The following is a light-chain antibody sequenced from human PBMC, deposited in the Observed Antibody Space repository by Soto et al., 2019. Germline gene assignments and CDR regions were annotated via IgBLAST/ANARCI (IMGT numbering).Light chain of an antibody. CDR2: AAS. V-gene: IGKV1-39*01. J-gene: IGKJ3*01. Sequence: DIQMTQSPSSLSASVGDRVTITCRASQSISNYLNWYQQKPGKAPKLLIYAASSLQSGVPSRFSGRGSGTDFTLTISSLQPEDFATYYCQQNYITPFTFGPGTKVDIK. CDR3: QQNYITPFT. CDR1: QSISNY.